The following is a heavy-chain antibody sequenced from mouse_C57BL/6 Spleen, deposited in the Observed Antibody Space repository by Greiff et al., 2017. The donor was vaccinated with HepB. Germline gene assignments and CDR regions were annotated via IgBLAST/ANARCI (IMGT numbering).Heavy chain of an antibody. CDR2: INPSSGYT. D-gene: IGHD1-1*01. CDR1: GYTFTSYT. J-gene: IGHJ1*03. V-gene: IGHV1-4*01. CDR3: ARKDYGSSSHWYFDV. Sequence: VQVVESGAELARPGASVKMSCKASGYTFTSYTMHWVKQRPGQGLEWIGYINPSSGYTKYNQKFKDKATLTADKSSSTAYMQLSSLTSEDSAVYYCARKDYGSSSHWYFDVWGTGTTVTVSS.